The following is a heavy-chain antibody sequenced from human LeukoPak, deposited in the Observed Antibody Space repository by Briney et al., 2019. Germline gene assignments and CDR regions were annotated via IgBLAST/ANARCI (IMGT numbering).Heavy chain of an antibody. Sequence: PSETLSLTCTVSGGSISSSSYYWGWIRQPPGKGLEWIGSIYYSGSTSYNPSLKSRVTISVDTSKNRFSLKLSSVTAADTAVYYCARRAPYSYEWSTLDYWGQGTLVTVSS. CDR3: ARRAPYSYEWSTLDY. V-gene: IGHV4-39*01. J-gene: IGHJ4*02. CDR2: IYYSGST. D-gene: IGHD5-18*01. CDR1: GGSISSSSYY.